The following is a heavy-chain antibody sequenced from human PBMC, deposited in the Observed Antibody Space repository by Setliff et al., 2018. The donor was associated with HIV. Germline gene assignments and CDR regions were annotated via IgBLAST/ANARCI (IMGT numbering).Heavy chain of an antibody. CDR2: IYNSAST. V-gene: IGHV4-59*08. Sequence: SETLSLTCTVSGDSISTDYWTWIRQPPGKGLEWIGYIYNSASTSYNPSLKSRVTISVDTSKNQFSLKLSSVTAADTAVYYCARHSPSDYRGQGTLVTVSS. CDR1: GDSISTDY. CDR3: ARHSPSDY. J-gene: IGHJ4*02.